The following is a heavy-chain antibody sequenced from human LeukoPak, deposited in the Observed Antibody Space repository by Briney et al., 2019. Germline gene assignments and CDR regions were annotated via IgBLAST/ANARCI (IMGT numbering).Heavy chain of an antibody. V-gene: IGHV3-21*01. J-gene: IGHJ4*02. CDR2: ISGSSTDI. Sequence: PGGSLRLSCAASGFTFSNYAMNWVRQAPGKGLEWVSSISGSSTDIYYADSVKGRFTISRDNAKNSLYLQMNSLRAEDTAVYYCARGTLNIPGEHGAFDYWGQGTLVTVSS. CDR1: GFTFSNYA. D-gene: IGHD1-14*01. CDR3: ARGTLNIPGEHGAFDY.